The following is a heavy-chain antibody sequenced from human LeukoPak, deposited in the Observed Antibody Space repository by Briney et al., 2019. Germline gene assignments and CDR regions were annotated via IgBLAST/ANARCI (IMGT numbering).Heavy chain of an antibody. Sequence: SETLSLTRNVSGGSMSRYCWGWIRQPAGKGREWVGRLFISGAANYNPSLKSRVPVSIDTSKSHLSLRLTSVTAADTAVSYCARERSSLESQFYFDYWGQGTLVTVSS. V-gene: IGHV4-4*07. CDR2: LFISGAA. J-gene: IGHJ4*02. CDR3: ARERSSLESQFYFDY. D-gene: IGHD3-10*01. CDR1: GGSMSRYC.